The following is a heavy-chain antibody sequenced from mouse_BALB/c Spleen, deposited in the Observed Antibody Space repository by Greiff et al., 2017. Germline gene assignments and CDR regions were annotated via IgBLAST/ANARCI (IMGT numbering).Heavy chain of an antibody. J-gene: IGHJ2*01. CDR3: AREGMITYFDY. CDR1: GYTFTSYW. V-gene: IGHV1-87*01. D-gene: IGHD2-4*01. CDR2: IYPGDGDT. Sequence: QVQLQQSGAELARPGASVKLSCKASGYTFTSYWMQWVKQRPGQGLEWIGAIYPGDGDTRYTQKFKGKATLTADKSSSTAYMQLSSLASEDSAVYYCAREGMITYFDYWGQGTTLTVSS.